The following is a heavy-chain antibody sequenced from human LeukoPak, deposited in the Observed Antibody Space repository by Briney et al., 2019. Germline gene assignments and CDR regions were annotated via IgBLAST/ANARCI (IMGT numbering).Heavy chain of an antibody. CDR1: GGSINNYY. V-gene: IGHV4-59*01. CDR2: IYYSGST. Sequence: SETLSLTCTVSGGSINNYYWGWIRQPPGKGLEWIGYIYYSGSTNYNPSLKSRVTISVDTSKDQFSLKLSSVTAADTAVYYCARQLYYYDSSGYDYWGQGTLVTVSS. J-gene: IGHJ4*02. CDR3: ARQLYYYDSSGYDY. D-gene: IGHD3-22*01.